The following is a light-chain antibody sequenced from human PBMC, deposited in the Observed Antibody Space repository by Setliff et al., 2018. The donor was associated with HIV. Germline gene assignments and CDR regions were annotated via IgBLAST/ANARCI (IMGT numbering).Light chain of an antibody. J-gene: IGLJ2*01. CDR1: SSDVGSFNL. CDR2: EVT. V-gene: IGLV2-23*01. CDR3: SSYARSSTVR. Sequence: SALTQPASVSGSPGQSITISCTVTSSDVGSFNLVSWYQQHPGKAPKLIIFEVTKRPSGVSTRFSGSKSGNTASLTISGLQAGDEADYYCSSYARSSTVRFGGGT.